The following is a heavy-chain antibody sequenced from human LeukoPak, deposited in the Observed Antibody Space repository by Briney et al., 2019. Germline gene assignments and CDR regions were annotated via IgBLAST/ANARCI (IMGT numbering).Heavy chain of an antibody. CDR3: ARYSGYSSTSCHFYFDY. Sequence: KPSETLSLTCTVSGGSISSYYWSWIRQPAGKGLEWIGRIYTSGSTNYNPSLKSRVTISVDKSKNQFSLKLSSVTAADTAVYYCARYSGYSSTSCHFYFDYWGQGTLVTVSS. J-gene: IGHJ4*02. CDR1: GGSISSYY. D-gene: IGHD2-2*01. CDR2: IYTSGST. V-gene: IGHV4-4*07.